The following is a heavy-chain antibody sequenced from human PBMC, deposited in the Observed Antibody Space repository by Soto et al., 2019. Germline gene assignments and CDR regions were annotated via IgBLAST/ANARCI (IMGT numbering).Heavy chain of an antibody. J-gene: IGHJ5*02. CDR3: ARDAPRYCSSSSCSTGFGP. D-gene: IGHD2-15*01. CDR2: ISWDGTTT. CDR1: GFTFDAYA. Sequence: VESGGVAVQPEGSLRLSCAASGFTFDAYAMHWVRQAPGKGLEWVSLISWDGTTTFYADSVKGRFTVSRDNSKNSLYLQMNRLRIEDTALYYCARDAPRYCSSSSCSTGFGPRGQGTMVTVTS. V-gene: IGHV3-43D*04.